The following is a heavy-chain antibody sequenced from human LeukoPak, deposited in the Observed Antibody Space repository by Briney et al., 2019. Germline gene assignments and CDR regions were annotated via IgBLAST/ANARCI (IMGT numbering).Heavy chain of an antibody. CDR1: GFTVSSNY. V-gene: IGHV3-66*01. CDR2: IYSGGST. D-gene: IGHD1-26*01. CDR3: ARGIQEVGATFSDQDAFDI. J-gene: IGHJ3*02. Sequence: GGSLRLSCAASGFTVSSNYMSWVRQAPGKGLEWVSVIYSGGSTYYADSVKGRFTISRDNSKNTLYLQMNSLRAEDTAVYYCARGIQEVGATFSDQDAFDIWGQGTMVTVSS.